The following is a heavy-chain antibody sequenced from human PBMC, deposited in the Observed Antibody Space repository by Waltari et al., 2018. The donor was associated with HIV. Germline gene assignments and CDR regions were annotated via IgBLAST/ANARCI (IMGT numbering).Heavy chain of an antibody. V-gene: IGHV3-43D*03. D-gene: IGHD5-18*01. CDR1: GFTFDDYA. CDR2: ISWDGGST. CDR3: AKEYTAGGGFDY. Sequence: EVQLVESGGVVVQPGGSLRLSCAASGFTFDDYAMHWVRQAPGKGLGGVSLISWDGGSTYYADAVKGRFTISRDNSKNSLYRQMNSLRAEDTALYYCAKEYTAGGGFDYWGQGTLVTVSS. J-gene: IGHJ4*02.